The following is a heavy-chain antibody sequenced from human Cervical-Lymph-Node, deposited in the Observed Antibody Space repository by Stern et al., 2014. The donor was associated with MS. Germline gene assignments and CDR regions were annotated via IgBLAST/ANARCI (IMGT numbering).Heavy chain of an antibody. CDR2: IWHDETDN. CDR3: ARSRLTDYDSSGFDY. D-gene: IGHD3-22*01. Sequence: VQLVESGGGVVQPGRSLRLSCVASGFSFSRYGMHWVRQAPDRGLEWVAVIWHDETDNYYADSVKGRFTISRDDSKNTMYLQMNNVRVEDTAVYFCARSRLTDYDSSGFDYWGQGTLVTVSS. CDR1: GFSFSRYG. V-gene: IGHV3-33*01. J-gene: IGHJ4*02.